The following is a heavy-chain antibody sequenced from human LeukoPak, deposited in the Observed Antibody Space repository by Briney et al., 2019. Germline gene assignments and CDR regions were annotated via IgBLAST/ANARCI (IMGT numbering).Heavy chain of an antibody. CDR3: ARTTAGTAFKYNWFDP. CDR1: GYSISSGYY. V-gene: IGHV4-38-2*01. D-gene: IGHD4-17*01. Sequence: SETLSLTCAVSGYSISSGYYWGWIRQPPGKGLEWIGSIYHSGSTYYNPSLKSRVTISVDTSKNQFSLKLSSVTAADTAVYYCARTTAGTAFKYNWFDPWGQGTLVTVSS. CDR2: IYHSGST. J-gene: IGHJ5*02.